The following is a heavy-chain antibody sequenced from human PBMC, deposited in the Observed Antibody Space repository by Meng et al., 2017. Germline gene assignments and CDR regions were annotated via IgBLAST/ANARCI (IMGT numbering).Heavy chain of an antibody. D-gene: IGHD2-15*01. CDR2: ITPIFGTA. J-gene: IGHJ4*02. CDR3: AGSPLQAPQIDY. Sequence: QVQLVQTGDVVKKAESSFKVSCKASGGTFGSYAISWVLQAPGQGLEWMGGITPIFGTANYAQKFQGRVTITRDTSASTAYMELSSLRSEDTAVYYCAGSPLQAPQIDYWGQGTLVTVSS. CDR1: GGTFGSYA. V-gene: IGHV1-69*06.